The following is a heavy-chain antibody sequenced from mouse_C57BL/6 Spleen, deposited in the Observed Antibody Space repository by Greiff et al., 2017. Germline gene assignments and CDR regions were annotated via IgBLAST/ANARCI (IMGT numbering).Heavy chain of an antibody. V-gene: IGHV1-82*01. CDR2: IYPGDGDT. J-gene: IGHJ3*01. Sequence: QVQLQQSGPELVKPGASVKISCKASGYAFSSSWMNWVKQRPGKGLEWIGRIYPGDGDTNYNGKFKGKATLTADKSSSTAYMQLSSLTSEDSAVYFCAREGDYYGSSPFAYWGQGTMVTVSA. CDR1: GYAFSSSW. CDR3: AREGDYYGSSPFAY. D-gene: IGHD1-1*01.